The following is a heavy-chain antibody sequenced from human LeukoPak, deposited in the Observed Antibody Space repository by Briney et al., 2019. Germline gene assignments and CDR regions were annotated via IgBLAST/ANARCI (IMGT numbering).Heavy chain of an antibody. Sequence: GGSLRLSCVASEFTFSSYAMSWVRQAPGKGLEWVSGISGTGSKTYYPDSVKGRFTISRDNSKNTLYLQMNSLRAEDTAVYYCAKYGMIVPDYWGQGTLVTVSS. D-gene: IGHD3-22*01. CDR2: ISGTGSKT. CDR1: EFTFSSYA. CDR3: AKYGMIVPDY. V-gene: IGHV3-23*01. J-gene: IGHJ4*02.